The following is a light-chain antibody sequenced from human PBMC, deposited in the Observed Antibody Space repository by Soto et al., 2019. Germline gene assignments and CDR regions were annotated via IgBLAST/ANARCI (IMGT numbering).Light chain of an antibody. CDR1: SGHSSYI. V-gene: IGLV4-60*02. CDR3: ETWDFNTRV. CDR2: LEGSGSY. J-gene: IGLJ3*02. Sequence: QSVLTQSSSASASLGSSVKLTCTLSSGHSSYIIAWHQQQPGKAPRYLMKLEGSGSYNKGSGVPYRFSGSSSGADRYLTISHLQFEDEADYYCETWDFNTRVFGGGTKLTVL.